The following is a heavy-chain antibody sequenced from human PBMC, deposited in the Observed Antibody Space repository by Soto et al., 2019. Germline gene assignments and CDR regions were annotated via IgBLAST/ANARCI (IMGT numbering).Heavy chain of an antibody. Sequence: PSETLSLTFAVYGGSFSGYYWSWIRQPPGKGLEWIGEINHSGSTNYNPSLKSRVTISVDTSKNQFSLKLSSVTAADTAVYYCARGPWGGCTNGVCSFDYWGQGTLVTVSS. V-gene: IGHV4-34*01. CDR3: ARGPWGGCTNGVCSFDY. D-gene: IGHD2-8*01. J-gene: IGHJ4*02. CDR1: GGSFSGYY. CDR2: INHSGST.